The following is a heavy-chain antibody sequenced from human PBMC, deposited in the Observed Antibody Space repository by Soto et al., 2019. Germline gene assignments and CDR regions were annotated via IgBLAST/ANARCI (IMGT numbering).Heavy chain of an antibody. CDR1: GGSISSGGYY. CDR3: AREGPVHFGELSQDWFDP. V-gene: IGHV4-31*03. D-gene: IGHD3-10*01. CDR2: IYYSGST. Sequence: SETLSLTCTVSGGSISSGGYYWSWIRQHPGKGLEWIGYIYYSGSTYYNPSLKSRVTISVDTSKNQFSLKLSSVTAADTAVYYCAREGPVHFGELSQDWFDPWGQGTLVTVSS. J-gene: IGHJ5*02.